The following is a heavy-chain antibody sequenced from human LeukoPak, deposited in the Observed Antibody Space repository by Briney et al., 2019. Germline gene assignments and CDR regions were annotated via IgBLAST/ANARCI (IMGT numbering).Heavy chain of an antibody. Sequence: ASVNVSCMASGYTFTSYYMHWVRQAPGQGLEWMGIINPSGGSTSYAQKFQGRVTMTRDTSTSTVYMELSSLRSEDTAVYYCARDRALVLRYLGVEYGMDVWGQGTTVTVSS. CDR3: ARDRALVLRYLGVEYGMDV. D-gene: IGHD3-9*01. CDR2: INPSGGST. J-gene: IGHJ6*02. CDR1: GYTFTSYY. V-gene: IGHV1-46*01.